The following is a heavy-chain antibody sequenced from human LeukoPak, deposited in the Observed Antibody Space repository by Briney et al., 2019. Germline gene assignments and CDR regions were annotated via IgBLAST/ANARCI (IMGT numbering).Heavy chain of an antibody. Sequence: SETLSLTCTVSGYSISSTYYWGWIRQPPGKGLEWIGTIYHSGTAYYNPSLKSRVTISVDTSKNQFSLKLSSVTAADTAVYYCATATWEFDPWGQGTLVTVSS. CDR1: GYSISSTYY. J-gene: IGHJ5*02. CDR3: ATATWEFDP. D-gene: IGHD1-26*01. CDR2: IYHSGTA. V-gene: IGHV4-38-2*02.